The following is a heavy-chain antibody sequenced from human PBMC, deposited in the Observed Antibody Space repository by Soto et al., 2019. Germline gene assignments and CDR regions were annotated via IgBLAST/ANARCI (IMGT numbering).Heavy chain of an antibody. D-gene: IGHD6-13*01. CDR3: ARGKYSGNWYVKEAFDV. J-gene: IGHJ3*01. V-gene: IGHV1-8*01. CDR1: GYTFTTFD. CDR2: MNPDSGDT. Sequence: QVQLVQSGAEVKKPGASVKVSCQASGYTFTTFDINWVRQAAGQGLEWLGWMNPDSGDTYYAQHFQGRVTMTRNTSIRTAYMELSSLESEDTAVYFCARGKYSGNWYVKEAFDVWGQGTMVAVSS.